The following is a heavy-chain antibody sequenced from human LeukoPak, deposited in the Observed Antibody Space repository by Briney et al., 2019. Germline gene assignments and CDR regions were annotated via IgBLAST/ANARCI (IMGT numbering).Heavy chain of an antibody. Sequence: QPGGSLRLSCAASGFTFSSYWMSWVRQAPGKGLEWVANIKQDGSEKYYVDSVKGRFTISRDNAKNSLYLQMNSLRAEDTAVYYCARDMATVTTSPSDYWGQGTLVTVSS. CDR1: GFTFSSYW. CDR2: IKQDGSEK. CDR3: ARDMATVTTSPSDY. D-gene: IGHD4-17*01. V-gene: IGHV3-7*01. J-gene: IGHJ4*02.